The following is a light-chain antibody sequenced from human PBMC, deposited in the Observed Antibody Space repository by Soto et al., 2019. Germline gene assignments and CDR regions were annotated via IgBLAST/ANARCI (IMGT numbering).Light chain of an antibody. J-gene: IGLJ2*01. CDR3: SSFTRNTTVV. Sequence: QSVLTQPASVSGSPGQSVTISCTGTSSDVGAYNYVSWYQRHPGNAPKVMIYEVSSRPSGVSNRISGSKSGNTASLTISGLQAEDEADYYCSSFTRNTTVVFGGGTKLTVL. CDR2: EVS. V-gene: IGLV2-14*01. CDR1: SSDVGAYNY.